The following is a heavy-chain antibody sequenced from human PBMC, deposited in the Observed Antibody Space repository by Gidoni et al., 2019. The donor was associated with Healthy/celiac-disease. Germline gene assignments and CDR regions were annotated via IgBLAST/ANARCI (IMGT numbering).Heavy chain of an antibody. V-gene: IGHV3-23*01. CDR1: GSTFSSYA. Sequence: EVQLLESEGGLVQPGGSLRLSCAASGSTFSSYAMSWVRQAPGKGLGGVSAIVGRGGSTYYADSVKGRFTISRDNSKNTLYLQMNSLRAEDTAVYYCAKDWADIVVVVAATALDYWGQGTLVTVSS. J-gene: IGHJ4*02. D-gene: IGHD2-15*01. CDR3: AKDWADIVVVVAATALDY. CDR2: IVGRGGST.